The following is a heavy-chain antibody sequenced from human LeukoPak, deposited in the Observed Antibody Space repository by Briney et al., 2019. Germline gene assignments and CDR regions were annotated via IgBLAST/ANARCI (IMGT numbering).Heavy chain of an antibody. CDR1: GFTVSSYA. D-gene: IGHD6-6*01. CDR2: ISGSGGST. J-gene: IGHJ4*02. V-gene: IGHV3-23*01. CDR3: AKDRTAARPYYFDY. Sequence: QPGGSLRRSCAASGFTVSSYAMSWVRQAPGKGLEWVSAISGSGGSTYYADSVKGRFTISRDNSKNTLYLQMSSLRAEDTAVYYCAKDRTAARPYYFDYWGQGTLVTVSS.